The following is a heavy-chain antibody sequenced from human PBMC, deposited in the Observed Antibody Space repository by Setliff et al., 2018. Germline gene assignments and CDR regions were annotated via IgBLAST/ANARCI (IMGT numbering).Heavy chain of an antibody. Sequence: GGSLRLSCAVSGFTFSSYGMHWVRQAPGKGLEWVAFTRYDGSNKYYADSVKGRFTISRDNSKNTLHLQMNSLRAEDTAVYYCARKGISALSGAFDMWGQGTMVTVSS. J-gene: IGHJ3*02. CDR1: GFTFSSYG. CDR2: TRYDGSNK. CDR3: ARKGISALSGAFDM. V-gene: IGHV3-30*02. D-gene: IGHD1-26*01.